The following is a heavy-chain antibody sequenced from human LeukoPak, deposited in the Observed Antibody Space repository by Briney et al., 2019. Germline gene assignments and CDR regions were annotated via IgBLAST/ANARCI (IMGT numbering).Heavy chain of an antibody. CDR3: ARDAPARGYSYGYLDL. J-gene: IGHJ2*01. CDR2: IYYSGST. V-gene: IGHV4-59*01. D-gene: IGHD5-18*01. Sequence: SETLSLTCTVSGGSISSYYWSWIRQPPGKGLEWIGYIYYSGSTNYNPSLKSRVTVSVDTSKNQFSLKLSSVTAADTAVYYCARDAPARGYSYGYLDLWGRGTLVTVSS. CDR1: GGSISSYY.